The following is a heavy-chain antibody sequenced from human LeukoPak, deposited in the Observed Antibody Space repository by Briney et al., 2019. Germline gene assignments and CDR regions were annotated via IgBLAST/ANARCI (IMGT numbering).Heavy chain of an antibody. J-gene: IGHJ4*02. V-gene: IGHV3-30-3*01. CDR2: ISYDGSNK. Sequence: GGSLRLSCAASGFTFSSYAMHWVRQAPGKGLEWVAVISYDGSNKYYADSVKGRFTISRDNSKNTLYLQMNSLRAEDTAVYYCASARAGYSSSLIDYWGQGTLVTVSS. CDR1: GFTFSSYA. D-gene: IGHD6-6*01. CDR3: ASARAGYSSSLIDY.